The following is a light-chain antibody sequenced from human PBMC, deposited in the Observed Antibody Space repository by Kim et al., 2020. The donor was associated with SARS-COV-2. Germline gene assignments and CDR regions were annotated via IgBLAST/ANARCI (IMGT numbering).Light chain of an antibody. V-gene: IGLV1-47*01. J-gene: IGLJ3*02. CDR2: RNN. Sequence: GQRVTISCSGSSSNIGSNYVYWYQQLPGTAPKLLISRNNQWPSGVPDRFSGSKSGTSASLAISGLRSEDEADYYCAAWDDSLSGRVFGGGTQLTVL. CDR3: AAWDDSLSGRV. CDR1: SSNIGSNY.